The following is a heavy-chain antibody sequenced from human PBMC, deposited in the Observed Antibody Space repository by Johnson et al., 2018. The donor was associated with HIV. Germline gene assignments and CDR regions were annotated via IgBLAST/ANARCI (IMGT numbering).Heavy chain of an antibody. J-gene: IGHJ3*02. CDR1: GFTFSSYA. D-gene: IGHD3/OR15-3a*01. V-gene: IGHV3-30-3*01. CDR2: ISYDGSNK. Sequence: QVQLVESGGGVVQPGRSLRLSCAASGFTFSSYAMHWVRQAPGKGLEWVAVISYDGSNKYYADSVKGRFTISRDNAKNSLYLQMNSLRAEDTALYYCAKDIRADWTDAFDIWGQGTMVTVSS. CDR3: AKDIRADWTDAFDI.